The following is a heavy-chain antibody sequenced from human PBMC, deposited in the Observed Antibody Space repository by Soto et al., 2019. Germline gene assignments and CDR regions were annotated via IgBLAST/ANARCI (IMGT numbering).Heavy chain of an antibody. V-gene: IGHV3-30-3*01. J-gene: IGHJ6*02. CDR3: ARVDRTVTTFYSSGLDV. CDR1: GFTFSYYA. Sequence: QVQLVESGGGVVQPGRSLRLSCAASGFTFSYYAMHWVRQAPGKGLAWVAVMSHDGSNEYYADSVKGRFTISRDNSKSTLYLHMNSLRGEDTALYYCARVDRTVTTFYSSGLDVWGQGTTVSVSS. D-gene: IGHD4-4*01. CDR2: MSHDGSNE.